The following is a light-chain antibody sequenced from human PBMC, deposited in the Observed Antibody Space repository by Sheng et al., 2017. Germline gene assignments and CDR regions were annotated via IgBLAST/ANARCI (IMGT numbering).Light chain of an antibody. CDR2: DAN. J-gene: IGKJ4*01. V-gene: IGKV3-11*01. CDR3: QQRDSWPIT. Sequence: EDVVTQSPGILSLSPGERATFSCRASQSVDDQLAWYQKRPGQAPRLLIYDANNRATDIPARFSGSGSGTDFTLTISSLEPEDLAVYYCQQRDSWPITFGGGTKLEIK. CDR1: QSVDDQ.